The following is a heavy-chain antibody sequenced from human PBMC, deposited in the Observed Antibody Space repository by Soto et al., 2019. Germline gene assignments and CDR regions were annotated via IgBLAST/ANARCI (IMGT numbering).Heavy chain of an antibody. CDR2: IYWDDDE. CDR3: AHRPRGYSYHFDY. CDR1: GFSLTTRGVG. J-gene: IGHJ4*02. Sequence: QITLKESGPTLVKPTQTLTLTCTFSGFSLTTRGVGVGWIRQPPGKALEWLALIYWDDDEGYSPSLKSRLTITQDTSKIQVVLTMTTADPVDTATYYCAHRPRGYSYHFDYWGQGTLVTVSS. V-gene: IGHV2-5*02. D-gene: IGHD5-18*01.